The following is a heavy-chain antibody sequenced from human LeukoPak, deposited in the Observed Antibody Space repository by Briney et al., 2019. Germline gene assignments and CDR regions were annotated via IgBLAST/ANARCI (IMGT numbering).Heavy chain of an antibody. CDR2: VSSSGETT. CDR1: GFSFSTYG. CDR3: ARPIAVADAFDI. J-gene: IGHJ3*02. D-gene: IGHD6-19*01. Sequence: GGTLRLSCAGSGFSFSTYGMTWVRQAPGKGLEWVSSVSSSGETTYYADSVKGRFTISRDNSKNTLYLQMNSLRAEDTAVYYCARPIAVADAFDIWGQGTMVTVSS. V-gene: IGHV3-23*01.